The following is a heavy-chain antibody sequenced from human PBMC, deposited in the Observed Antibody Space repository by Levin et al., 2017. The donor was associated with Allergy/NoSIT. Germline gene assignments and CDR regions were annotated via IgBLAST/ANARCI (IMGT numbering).Heavy chain of an antibody. CDR1: GFIFSSYW. Sequence: GGSLRLSCAASGFIFSSYWMSWVRQAPGKGLEWVANIKEDGSEKYYVDSVKGRFTISRDNAKNSLFLQMNGLRVEDTAVYYCARDFEGYWGQGTLVTVSS. V-gene: IGHV3-7*01. D-gene: IGHD3-9*01. CDR3: ARDFEGY. J-gene: IGHJ4*02. CDR2: IKEDGSEK.